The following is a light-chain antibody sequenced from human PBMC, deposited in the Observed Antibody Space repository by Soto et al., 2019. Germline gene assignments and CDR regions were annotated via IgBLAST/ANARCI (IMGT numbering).Light chain of an antibody. CDR1: QGVANN. CDR2: GAS. CDR3: QQYHNWPPQYT. V-gene: IGKV3-15*01. Sequence: EIVMTQSPASLSVSPGDGATLSCWASQGVANNVAWYQQKPGQGPRLLIHGASTRAAGVPARFSGSGSGTDFTLTISSLQSEDSAVYYCQQYHNWPPQYTFGQGTKLQIK. J-gene: IGKJ2*01.